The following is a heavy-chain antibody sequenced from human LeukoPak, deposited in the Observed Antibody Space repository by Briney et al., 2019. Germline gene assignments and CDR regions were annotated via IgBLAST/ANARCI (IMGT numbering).Heavy chain of an antibody. D-gene: IGHD2-15*01. CDR1: GGSISSYY. CDR3: ARDYCSGGSCYSTFFDY. J-gene: IGHJ4*02. V-gene: IGHV4-4*07. Sequence: SETLSLTCTVSGGSISSYYWSWIRQPAGKGLEWIGRIYTSGSANYNPSLKSRVTMSVDTSKNQFSLKLSSVTAADTAVYYCARDYCSGGSCYSTFFDYWGQGTLVTVSS. CDR2: IYTSGSA.